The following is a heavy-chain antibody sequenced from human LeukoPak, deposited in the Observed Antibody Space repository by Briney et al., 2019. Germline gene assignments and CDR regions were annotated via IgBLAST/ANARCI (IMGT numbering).Heavy chain of an antibody. V-gene: IGHV3-7*01. CDR2: IKEDESAK. CDR1: AFTFRNSW. CDR3: ARDVGGSLDY. J-gene: IGHJ4*02. D-gene: IGHD1-26*01. Sequence: GGSLRLSCVASAFTFRNSWMSWVRQAPGKGLEWVANIKEDESAKHQADSVKGRFTISRDNAQNSVYLQMSSLRGEDTAVYYCARDVGGSLDYWGQGTLVTVSS.